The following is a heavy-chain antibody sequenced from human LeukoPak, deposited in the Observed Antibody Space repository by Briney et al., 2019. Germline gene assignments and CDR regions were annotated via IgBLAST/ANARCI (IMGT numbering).Heavy chain of an antibody. Sequence: LWASVEVSCKVSGHTLRELSMHWVRQGPGKGPEWMGGFDPEDGETIYAQKFQGRVTMTEDTSTDTAYMELSSLRFEDTAVYYCATGNGAFDIWGQGTMVTVSS. CDR3: ATGNGAFDI. V-gene: IGHV1-24*01. CDR2: FDPEDGET. J-gene: IGHJ3*02. CDR1: GHTLRELS. D-gene: IGHD2-8*01.